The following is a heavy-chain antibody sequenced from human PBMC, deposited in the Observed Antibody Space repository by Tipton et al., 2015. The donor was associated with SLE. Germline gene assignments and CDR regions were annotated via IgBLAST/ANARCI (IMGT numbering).Heavy chain of an antibody. V-gene: IGHV4-59*01. CDR3: ARVPLYYYYYMDV. CDR1: GGSITSNY. J-gene: IGHJ6*03. Sequence: TLSLTCTVSGGSITSNYWSWIRQPPGKGLEWIGYIYYSGSTNYNPSLKSRVTISVDTSKNQFSLKLSSVTAADTAVYYCARVPLYYYYYMDVWGKGTTVTVSS. CDR2: IYYSGST.